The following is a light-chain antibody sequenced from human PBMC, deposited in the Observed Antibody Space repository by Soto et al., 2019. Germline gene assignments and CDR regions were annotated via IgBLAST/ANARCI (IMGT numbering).Light chain of an antibody. J-gene: IGLJ2*01. Sequence: QYVLTQPPSVSAAPGQKVTISCSGSTSNIANNYVSWYQHLPGTAPKFLIYEDNKRPSGIPDRFSGSKSGTSATLGITGLQTGDEANYYCATWDGSLSAVVFGGGTKLTVL. V-gene: IGLV1-51*02. CDR1: TSNIANNY. CDR2: EDN. CDR3: ATWDGSLSAVV.